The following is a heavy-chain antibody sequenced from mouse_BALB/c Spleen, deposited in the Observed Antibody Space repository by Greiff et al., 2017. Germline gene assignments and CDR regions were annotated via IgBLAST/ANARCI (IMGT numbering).Heavy chain of an antibody. CDR1: GYTFTSYV. V-gene: IGHV1-14*01. J-gene: IGHJ2*01. CDR3: ARSGSATEVYFDY. D-gene: IGHD3-1*01. Sequence: VQLQQSGPELVKPGASVKMSCKASGYTFTSYVMHWVKQKPGQGLEWIGYINPYNDGTKYNEKFKGKATLTSDKSSSTAYMELSSLTSEDSAVYYCARSGSATEVYFDYWGQGTTLTVSS. CDR2: INPYNDGT.